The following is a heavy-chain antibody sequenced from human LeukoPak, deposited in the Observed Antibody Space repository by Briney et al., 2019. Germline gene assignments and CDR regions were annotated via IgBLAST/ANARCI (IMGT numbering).Heavy chain of an antibody. V-gene: IGHV4-39*01. CDR2: IYYSGST. CDR3: ARTGNTAMPPYFDY. D-gene: IGHD3-10*01. CDR1: GGSISSSGYY. J-gene: IGHJ4*02. Sequence: SETLSLTCTVSGGSISSSGYYWGWIRQPPGKGLEWIGTIYYSGSTYYNPSLNSRVTISVDTSKNQFSLKLSSVTAAHTAVYYCARTGNTAMPPYFDYWGQGALVTVSS.